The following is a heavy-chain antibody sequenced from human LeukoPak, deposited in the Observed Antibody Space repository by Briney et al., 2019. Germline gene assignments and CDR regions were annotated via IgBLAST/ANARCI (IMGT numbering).Heavy chain of an antibody. D-gene: IGHD3-22*01. CDR1: GYTFTGSY. CDR3: AKYYYDSYEGYYFDY. V-gene: IGHV1-2*02. CDR2: INPNSGGT. Sequence: ASVKVSCKASGYTFTGSYMHWVRQAPGQGLEWMGWINPNSGGTNYAQKFQGRVTMTRDTSISTAYMELSRLKSDDTAFYYCAKYYYDSYEGYYFDYWGQGTLVTASS. J-gene: IGHJ4*02.